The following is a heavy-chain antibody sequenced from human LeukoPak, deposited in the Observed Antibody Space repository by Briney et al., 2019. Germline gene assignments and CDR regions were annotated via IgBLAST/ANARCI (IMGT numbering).Heavy chain of an antibody. CDR2: MNPNSGNT. V-gene: IGHV1-8*01. J-gene: IGHJ4*02. CDR1: GYTFSSYD. CDR3: AARYCSSTSCLDY. Sequence: VASVKVSYKASGYTFSSYDINWVRQATGQGLEWMGWMNPNSGNTGYAQKFQGRVTMTRNTSISTAYMELSSLRSEDTAVYYCAARYCSSTSCLDYWGQGTLVTVSS. D-gene: IGHD2-2*01.